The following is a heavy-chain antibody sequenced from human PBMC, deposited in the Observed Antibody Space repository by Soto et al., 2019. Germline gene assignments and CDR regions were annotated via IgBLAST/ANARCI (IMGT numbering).Heavy chain of an antibody. Sequence: KPSETLSLTCTVSGGSITSSSYYWGWIRQPPGKGLEWIGSIYYSGSTYYNPSLKSRVTISVDRSKNQFSLKLSSVTAADTAVYYCAGGIAARPLGYWGQGTLVTVSS. CDR3: AGGIAARPLGY. J-gene: IGHJ4*02. D-gene: IGHD6-6*01. CDR2: IYYSGST. V-gene: IGHV4-39*07. CDR1: GGSITSSSYY.